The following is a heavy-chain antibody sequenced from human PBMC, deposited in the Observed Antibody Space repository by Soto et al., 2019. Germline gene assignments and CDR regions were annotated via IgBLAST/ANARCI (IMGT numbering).Heavy chain of an antibody. D-gene: IGHD3-22*01. CDR2: TRSKEYGGRI. Sequence: GSLRLSCTASGFAFGDFAISWVRQAPGKGLEWVGVTRSKEYGGRIDIAASVKGRFSISRSDSKSIAYLQMNSLRAEDTALYYCTRTYYYEAPGFDVWGQGTMVTVSS. J-gene: IGHJ3*01. CDR3: TRTYYYEAPGFDV. CDR1: GFAFGDFA. V-gene: IGHV3-49*04.